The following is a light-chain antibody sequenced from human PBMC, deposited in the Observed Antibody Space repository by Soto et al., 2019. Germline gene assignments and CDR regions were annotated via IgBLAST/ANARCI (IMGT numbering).Light chain of an antibody. Sequence: DIQVTQSPSSVSASVGDRVTITCRTSQDVSSWLAWYQQKPGKAPELLIYSASTLQTGVPSRFSGSESVTDCTLTISSLQPEDFATYYCQPANSFPLTFGGGTKVEIK. V-gene: IGKV1-12*01. J-gene: IGKJ4*01. CDR3: QPANSFPLT. CDR1: QDVSSW. CDR2: SAS.